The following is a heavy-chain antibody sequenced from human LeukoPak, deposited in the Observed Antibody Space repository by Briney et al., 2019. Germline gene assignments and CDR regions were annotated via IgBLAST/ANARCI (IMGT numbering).Heavy chain of an antibody. CDR2: IYYSGST. V-gene: IGHV4-59*01. Sequence: SETLSLTFTVSGGSISSYYWSWIRQPPGKGLEWIGYIYYSGSTNYNPSLKSRVTISVDTSKNQFSLKLSSVTAADTAVYYCARYGPRRLPPNLFDYWGQGTLVTVSS. J-gene: IGHJ4*02. CDR1: GGSISSYY. D-gene: IGHD5-18*01. CDR3: ARYGPRRLPPNLFDY.